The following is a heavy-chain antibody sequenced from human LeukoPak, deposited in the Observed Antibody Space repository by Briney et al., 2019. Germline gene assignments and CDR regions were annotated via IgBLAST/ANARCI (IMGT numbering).Heavy chain of an antibody. CDR1: GITLSNYG. J-gene: IGHJ4*02. V-gene: IGHV3-23*01. CDR3: AKRGVVIRAILVGFHKEAYYFDS. D-gene: IGHD2-21*01. Sequence: GGSLRLSCAVSGITLSNYGMSWVRQAPGKGLEWVAGISDSGGRTNYADSVKGRFTISRDSPKNTVYLQMNSLRAEDTAVYSCAKRGVVIRAILVGFHKEAYYFDSWGQGALVTVSS. CDR2: ISDSGGRT.